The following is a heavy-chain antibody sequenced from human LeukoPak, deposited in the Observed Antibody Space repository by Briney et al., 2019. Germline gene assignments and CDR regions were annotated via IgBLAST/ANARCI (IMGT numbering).Heavy chain of an antibody. CDR3: AREGYCTNGVCLGEFFDL. D-gene: IGHD2-8*01. Sequence: SVKVSCKASGGTLSSYAISWVRQAPGQGLEWMGGIIPIFGTANYAQKFQGRVTITTDESTSAAYMELSSLRSEDTAVYYCAREGYCTNGVCLGEFFDLWGRGTLVTVSS. CDR2: IIPIFGTA. J-gene: IGHJ2*01. CDR1: GGTLSSYA. V-gene: IGHV1-69*05.